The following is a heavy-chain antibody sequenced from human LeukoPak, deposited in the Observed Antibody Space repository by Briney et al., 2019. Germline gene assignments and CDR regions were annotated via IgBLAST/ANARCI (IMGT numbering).Heavy chain of an antibody. Sequence: EGSLRLSCAASGFTVSSNYMSWVRQAPGKGLEWVSIIYSGGSTYYADSVKGRFTISRDNSKNTLYLQMNSLRAEDTAVYYCARANWGHPMYYFDYWGQGTLVTVSS. CDR1: GFTVSSNY. J-gene: IGHJ4*02. V-gene: IGHV3-66*01. CDR2: IYSGGST. CDR3: ARANWGHPMYYFDY. D-gene: IGHD7-27*01.